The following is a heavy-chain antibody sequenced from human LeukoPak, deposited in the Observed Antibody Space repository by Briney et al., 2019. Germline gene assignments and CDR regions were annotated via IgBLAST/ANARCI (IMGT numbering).Heavy chain of an antibody. CDR3: AGCGGDCYSEFWFDP. CDR2: IIPIFGTA. D-gene: IGHD2-21*02. CDR1: GGTFSSYA. Sequence: ASVKVSCKASGGTFSSYAISWVRQAPGQGLEWMGGIIPIFGTANYAQKFQGRVTITADKSTSTAYMELSSLRSEDTAVYYCAGCGGDCYSEFWFDPWGQGTLVTVSS. V-gene: IGHV1-69*06. J-gene: IGHJ5*02.